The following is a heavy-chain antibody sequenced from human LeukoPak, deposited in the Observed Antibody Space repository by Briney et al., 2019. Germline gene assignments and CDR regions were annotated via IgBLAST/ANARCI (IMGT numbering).Heavy chain of an antibody. CDR3: ARGHRFRGNCRGVTCWVWFDP. V-gene: IGHV1-8*01. CDR2: MNPNTGDT. CDR1: GYTFSRYE. D-gene: IGHD2-15*01. Sequence: ASVKVSCKASGYTFSRYEIHWVRQDTGQGLEWVGSMNPNTGDTAYAEKFQGRVTMTRDTSIDTAYMELSSLRSEDTAIYYCARGHRFRGNCRGVTCWVWFDPWGQGTLVTVSS. J-gene: IGHJ5*02.